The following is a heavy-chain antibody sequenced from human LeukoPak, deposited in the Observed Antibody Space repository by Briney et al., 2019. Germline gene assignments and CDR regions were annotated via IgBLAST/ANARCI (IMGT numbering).Heavy chain of an antibody. CDR3: APDLGGNPYFDY. CDR2: FDPEDGET. D-gene: IGHD4-23*01. Sequence: ASVKVSCKVSGYTLTELSMHWVRQAPGKGLEWMGGFDPEDGETIYAQKFQGRVTMTEDTSTDTAYMELSSLRSEDTAVYYCAPDLGGNPYFDYWGQGTLVTVSS. J-gene: IGHJ4*02. V-gene: IGHV1-24*01. CDR1: GYTLTELS.